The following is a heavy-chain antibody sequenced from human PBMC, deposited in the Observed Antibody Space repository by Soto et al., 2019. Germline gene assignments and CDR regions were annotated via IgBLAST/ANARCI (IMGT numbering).Heavy chain of an antibody. V-gene: IGHV4-30-2*01. J-gene: IGHJ4*02. Sequence: LSLTCAVSGGSISSGGYSWSWIRQPPGKGLEWIGYIYHSGSTYYNPSLKSRVTISVDRSKNQFSLKLSSVTAADTAVYYCARAYGQAAYCGGDCYVYFDYWGEGTMVTVYS. D-gene: IGHD2-21*02. CDR2: IYHSGST. CDR3: ARAYGQAAYCGGDCYVYFDY. CDR1: GGSISSGGYS.